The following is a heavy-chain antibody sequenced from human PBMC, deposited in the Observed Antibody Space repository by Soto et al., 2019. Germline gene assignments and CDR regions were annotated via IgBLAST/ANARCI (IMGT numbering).Heavy chain of an antibody. Sequence: PGGSLRLSCAASGFTFSSYAMSWVRQAPGKGLEWVSAISGSGGSTYYADSVKGRFTISRDNSKNTLYLQMNSLRAEDTAVYYCAKEVRSMIVVVITSFDYRAQRTPVTVSS. CDR3: AKEVRSMIVVVITSFDY. J-gene: IGHJ4*02. CDR1: GFTFSSYA. V-gene: IGHV3-23*01. CDR2: ISGSGGST. D-gene: IGHD3-22*01.